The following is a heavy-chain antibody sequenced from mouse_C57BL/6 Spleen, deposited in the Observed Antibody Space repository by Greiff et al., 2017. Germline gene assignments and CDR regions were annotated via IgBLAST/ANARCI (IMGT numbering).Heavy chain of an antibody. V-gene: IGHV1-64*01. CDR1: GYTFTSYW. CDR2: IHPNSGST. Sequence: QVQLQQPGAELVKPGASVKLSCKASGYTFTSYWMHWVKQRPGQGLEWIGMIHPNSGSTNYNEKFKSKATLTVDKSSSTAYMQRSSLTSEDSAVYYCARGGTTVVASHFAYWGQGTTLTVSS. D-gene: IGHD1-1*01. J-gene: IGHJ2*01. CDR3: ARGGTTVVASHFAY.